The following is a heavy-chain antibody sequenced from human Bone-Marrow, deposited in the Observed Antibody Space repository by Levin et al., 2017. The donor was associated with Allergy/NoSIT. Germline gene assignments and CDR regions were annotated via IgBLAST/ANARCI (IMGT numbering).Heavy chain of an antibody. CDR3: AKRGGQSGDYHNTPFDY. J-gene: IGHJ4*02. CDR2: ISGSGGST. V-gene: IGHV3-23*01. CDR1: GFTFSSYA. D-gene: IGHD4-17*01. Sequence: RSGGSLRLSCAASGFTFSSYAMSWVRQAPGKGLEWVSAISGSGGSTYYADSVKGRFTISRDNSKNTLYLQMNSLRAEDTAVYYCAKRGGQSGDYHNTPFDYWGQGTLVTVSS.